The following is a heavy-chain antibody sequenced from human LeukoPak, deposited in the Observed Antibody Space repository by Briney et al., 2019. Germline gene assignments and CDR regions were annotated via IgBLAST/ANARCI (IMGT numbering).Heavy chain of an antibody. D-gene: IGHD3-22*01. V-gene: IGHV3-66*04. CDR3: ARHYYDSSGQDAFDI. CDR2: IYSGGST. J-gene: IGHJ3*02. Sequence: GGSLRLSCAASGFTVSSNYMSWVRQAPGKGLEWVSVIYSGGSTYYADSVKGRFTISRDNSKNTLYLQMNSLRAEDTAVYYCARHYYDSSGQDAFDIWGQGTMVTVSS. CDR1: GFTVSSNY.